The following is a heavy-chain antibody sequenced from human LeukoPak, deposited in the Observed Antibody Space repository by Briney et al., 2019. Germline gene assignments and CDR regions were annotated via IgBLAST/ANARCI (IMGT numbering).Heavy chain of an antibody. CDR2: IIPIFGTA. CDR1: GGTFSGYA. CDR3: ARDHFTSGSYDR. D-gene: IGHD1-26*01. Sequence: SVKVSCKASGGTFSGYAISWVRQAPGQGLEWMGGIIPIFGTANYAQKFQGRVTITADESTSTAYMELSSLRSEDTAVYYCARDHFTSGSYDRWGQGTLVTVSS. J-gene: IGHJ4*02. V-gene: IGHV1-69*13.